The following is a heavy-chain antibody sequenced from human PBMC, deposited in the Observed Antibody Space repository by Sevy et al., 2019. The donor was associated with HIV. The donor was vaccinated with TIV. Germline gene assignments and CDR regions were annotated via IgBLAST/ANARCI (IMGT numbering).Heavy chain of an antibody. J-gene: IGHJ4*02. D-gene: IGHD6-13*01. CDR1: GVSISNYY. CDR3: ARGGPNQHQLDYFDY. CDR2: SGST. Sequence: SETLSLTCTVSGVSISNYYWAWIRQPPGKGLECVGFSGSTNYNPSLKSRVTTSVDTSKSHFSLKLSSVTVADTAIYYCARGGPNQHQLDYFDYWGQGTLVTVSS. V-gene: IGHV4-59*01.